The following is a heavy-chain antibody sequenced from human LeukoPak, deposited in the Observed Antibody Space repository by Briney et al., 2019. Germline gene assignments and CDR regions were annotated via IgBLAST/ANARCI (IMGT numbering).Heavy chain of an antibody. CDR1: GGSISSSNW. CDR2: IYHSGCT. J-gene: IGHJ4*02. V-gene: IGHV4-4*02. D-gene: IGHD2-15*01. CDR3: ARRYCSGGSCYEIDY. Sequence: SGTLSLTCAVSGGSISSSNWWSWVRQPPGKGLEWIGEIYHSGCTNYNPSLKSRVTISVDKSKNQFSLKLSSVTAADTAVYYCARRYCSGGSCYEIDYWGQGTLVTVSS.